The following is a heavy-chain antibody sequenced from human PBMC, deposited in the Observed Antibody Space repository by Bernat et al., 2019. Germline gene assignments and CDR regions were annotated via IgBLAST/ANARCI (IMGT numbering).Heavy chain of an antibody. CDR2: IYWDDDK. CDR3: IADFQY. D-gene: IGHD2-21*01. J-gene: IGHJ1*01. CDR1: SFSLSTNGVG. Sequence: QITLKESGPTLVKPTQTLTLTCTFSSFSLSTNGVGVGWIRQPPGKALEWLALIYWDDDKRYNPSLRSRLTITKDTSKNQVLLTMTNMDPVDTATYYCIADFQYWGQGTLVTVSS. V-gene: IGHV2-5*02.